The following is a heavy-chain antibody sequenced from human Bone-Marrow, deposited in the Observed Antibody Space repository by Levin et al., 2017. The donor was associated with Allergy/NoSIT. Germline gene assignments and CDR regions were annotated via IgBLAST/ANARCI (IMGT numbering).Heavy chain of an antibody. CDR3: ARGHGYLPRGPFDY. CDR2: IIPMFDTS. V-gene: IGHV1-69*06. D-gene: IGHD5-24*01. J-gene: IGHJ4*02. Sequence: GGSLRLSCTTPGGTFSSDATSWVRQAPGQGLEWMGGIIPMFDTSNYAQKFQGRVSFTADKFTSTAYMELSSLTSEDTAVYYCARGHGYLPRGPFDYWGQGTLVTVSS. CDR1: GGTFSSDA.